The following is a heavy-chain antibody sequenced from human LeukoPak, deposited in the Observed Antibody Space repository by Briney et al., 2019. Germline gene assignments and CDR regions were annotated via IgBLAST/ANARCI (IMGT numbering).Heavy chain of an antibody. CDR1: GGSISSYY. V-gene: IGHV4-4*07. D-gene: IGHD6-13*01. CDR3: AKDPRIQPKKQHAESGDY. Sequence: PSETLSLTCTVTGGSISSYYWTWLRQPAGKGLEWIGRIYTSGSPSYNPPLKSRVTMSVDTSKNQFSLKLSSVTAADTAVYYCAKDPRIQPKKQHAESGDYWGQGILVTVSS. J-gene: IGHJ4*02. CDR2: IYTSGSP.